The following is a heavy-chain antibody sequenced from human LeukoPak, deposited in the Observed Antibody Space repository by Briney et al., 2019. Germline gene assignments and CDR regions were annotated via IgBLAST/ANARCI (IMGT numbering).Heavy chain of an antibody. CDR1: GGSISSYY. J-gene: IGHJ4*02. CDR2: IYYSGST. Sequence: SETLSLTCAVSGGSISSYYWSWIRQPPGKGLEWLGYIYYSGSTNYNPSLKSRVTISVDTSKNQFSLKLSSVTAADTAVYYCARLIINYDILTGYYPGNYFDYWGQGTLVTVSS. CDR3: ARLIINYDILTGYYPGNYFDY. D-gene: IGHD3-9*01. V-gene: IGHV4-59*08.